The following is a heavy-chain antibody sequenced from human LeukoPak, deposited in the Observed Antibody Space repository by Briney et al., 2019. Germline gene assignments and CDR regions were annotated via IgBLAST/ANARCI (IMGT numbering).Heavy chain of an antibody. J-gene: IGHJ5*02. CDR3: ARPVPSRLGWFDP. D-gene: IGHD1-1*01. Sequence: SETLSLTCAVYGGSFSGYYWSWIRQPPGKGLEWIGEIIHSGSTNYNPSLKSRVTISVDTSKNQFSLKLTSVTAADTAVYYCARPVPSRLGWFDPWGQGTLVTVSS. CDR1: GGSFSGYY. V-gene: IGHV4-34*12. CDR2: IIHSGST.